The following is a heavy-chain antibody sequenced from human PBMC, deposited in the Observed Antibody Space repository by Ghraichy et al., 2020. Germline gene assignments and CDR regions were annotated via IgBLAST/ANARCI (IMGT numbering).Heavy chain of an antibody. Sequence: GESLNISCKGSGYSFISYWIGWVRQMPGKGLEWMGIIYPGDSDTRYSPSFQGQVTISADKSISTAYLQWSSLKASDTAMYYCARCPRIQLNYYYGMDVWGQGTTVTVSS. V-gene: IGHV5-51*01. D-gene: IGHD5-18*01. CDR2: IYPGDSDT. CDR1: GYSFISYW. CDR3: ARCPRIQLNYYYGMDV. J-gene: IGHJ6*02.